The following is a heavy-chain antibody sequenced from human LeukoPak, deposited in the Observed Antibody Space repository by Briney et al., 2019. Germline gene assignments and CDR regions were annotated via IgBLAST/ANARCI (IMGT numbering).Heavy chain of an antibody. D-gene: IGHD1-26*01. CDR2: VDPEDGET. J-gene: IGHJ3*02. Sequence: ASVKVSCKVSGYTFTDYYMHWVHQAPGKGLEWMGLVDPEDGETIYAEKFQGRVTITADTSTDTAYMALSSLRSEDTAVYYCALVGATLGGAFDIWGQGKMVTVSS. CDR3: ALVGATLGGAFDI. CDR1: GYTFTDYY. V-gene: IGHV1-69-2*01.